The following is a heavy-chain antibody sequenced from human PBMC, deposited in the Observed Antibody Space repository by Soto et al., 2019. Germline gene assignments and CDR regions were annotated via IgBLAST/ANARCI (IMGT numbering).Heavy chain of an antibody. CDR1: GFTGSSDA. CDR2: ISSNGGST. CDR3: VRAYPRSWYDRAFDN. Sequence: GGALRLSCSASGFTGSSDAMHWVRQAPGKGLEYVSLISSNGGSTDCADYVKGRFIISRDNYKNTLYLQMSSLTPDDTAVYYCVRAYPRSWYDRAFDNWGQGTMVTVSS. J-gene: IGHJ3*02. V-gene: IGHV3-64D*06. D-gene: IGHD6-13*01.